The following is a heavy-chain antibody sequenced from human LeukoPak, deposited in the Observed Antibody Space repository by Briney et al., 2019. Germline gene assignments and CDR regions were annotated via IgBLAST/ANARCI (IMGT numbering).Heavy chain of an antibody. V-gene: IGHV3-21*01. CDR3: ARGGYSYGRPFDH. CDR1: GFTFSSYS. CDR2: ISSSSSYI. J-gene: IGHJ4*02. Sequence: PGGTLRLSSAASGFTFSSYSMNWVRQAPGQGLMWVSSISSSSSYIYYADSVKGRFTISRDNAKNSLYLQMNSLRAEDTAVYYCARGGYSYGRPFDHWGQGTLVTVSS. D-gene: IGHD5-18*01.